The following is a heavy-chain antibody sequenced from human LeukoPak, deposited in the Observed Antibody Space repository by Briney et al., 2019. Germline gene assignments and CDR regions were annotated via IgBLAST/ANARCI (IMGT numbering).Heavy chain of an antibody. CDR1: GYTFTDYY. Sequence: ASVKVSCKASGYTFTDYYINWVRQAPGQGLEWMGWINPNSGGTNYAQKFQGRVTMTRDTSISTAYMELSRLRSDDTAVYYCASSIVATIMFDYWGQGTLVTVSS. CDR2: INPNSGGT. CDR3: ASSIVATIMFDY. J-gene: IGHJ4*02. V-gene: IGHV1-2*02. D-gene: IGHD5-12*01.